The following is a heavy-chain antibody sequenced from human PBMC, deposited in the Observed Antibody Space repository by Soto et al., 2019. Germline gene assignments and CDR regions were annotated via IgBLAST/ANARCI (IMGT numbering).Heavy chain of an antibody. J-gene: IGHJ5*02. CDR2: INHSGST. Sequence: SETLSLTCAVYGGSFSGYYWSWIRQPPGKGLEWIGEINHSGSTNYNPSLKSRVTISVDTSKNQFSLKLSSVTAADTAVYYCARGRLLVVPAAIHPNWFDPWGQGTLVTVSS. CDR1: GGSFSGYY. V-gene: IGHV4-34*01. CDR3: ARGRLLVVPAAIHPNWFDP. D-gene: IGHD2-2*01.